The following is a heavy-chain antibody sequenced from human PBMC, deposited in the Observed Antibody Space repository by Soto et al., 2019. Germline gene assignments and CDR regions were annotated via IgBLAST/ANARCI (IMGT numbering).Heavy chain of an antibody. Sequence: PGGSLRLSCAASGFTFSDHYMDWVRQAPGKGLEWVGRIRNKANTYTTDYAASVKGRFTISRDDSKNSLYLQMNSLKTEDTAVYHCARVTGSTFLAYWGQGTLVTVSS. CDR3: ARVTGSTFLAY. CDR2: IRNKANTYTT. J-gene: IGHJ4*02. CDR1: GFTFSDHY. D-gene: IGHD1-7*01. V-gene: IGHV3-72*01.